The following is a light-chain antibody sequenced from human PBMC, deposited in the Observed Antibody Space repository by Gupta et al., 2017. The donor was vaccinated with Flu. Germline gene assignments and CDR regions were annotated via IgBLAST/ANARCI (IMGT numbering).Light chain of an antibody. CDR3: QQYGSSPPLT. V-gene: IGKV3-20*01. Sequence: TLSLSPGERATLSCRASQSVSSSYLAWYQQKPGQAPRLLIYGASSRATGIPDRFSGSGSGTDFTLTISRLEPEDFAVYYCQQYGSSPPLTFGQGTRLEIK. CDR2: GAS. J-gene: IGKJ5*01. CDR1: QSVSSSY.